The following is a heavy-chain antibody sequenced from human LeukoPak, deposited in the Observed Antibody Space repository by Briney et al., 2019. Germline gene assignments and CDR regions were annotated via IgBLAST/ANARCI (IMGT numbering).Heavy chain of an antibody. Sequence: GASVKVSCKASGGTLSSYAISWVRQAPGQGLEWMGVIIPIFGTPNYAQQFQGRVTITADESTSTAYMELSSLTSDDTAVYFCAREPLAGRFQVLFDFWGQGALVTVSS. J-gene: IGHJ4*02. CDR2: IIPIFGTP. CDR1: GGTLSSYA. CDR3: AREPLAGRFQVLFDF. D-gene: IGHD6-19*01. V-gene: IGHV1-69*01.